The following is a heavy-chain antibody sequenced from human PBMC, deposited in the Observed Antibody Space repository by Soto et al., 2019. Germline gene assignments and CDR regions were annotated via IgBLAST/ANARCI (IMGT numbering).Heavy chain of an antibody. CDR2: ISGSGGST. J-gene: IGHJ6*02. V-gene: IGHV3-23*01. Sequence: PEGSLRLSCAASGFTFSSYAMSWVRQAPGRGLEWVSAISGSGGSTYYADSVKGRFTISRDNSKNTLYLQMNSLRAEDTAVYYCATSCRIAADGNFARVLRGTLYGMDVWGQGITVYVS. D-gene: IGHD6-13*01. CDR1: GFTFSSYA. CDR3: ATSCRIAADGNFARVLRGTLYGMDV.